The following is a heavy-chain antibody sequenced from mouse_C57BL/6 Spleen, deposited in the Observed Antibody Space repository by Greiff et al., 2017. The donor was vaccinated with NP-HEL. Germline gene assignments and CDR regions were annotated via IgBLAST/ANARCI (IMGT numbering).Heavy chain of an antibody. CDR3: ARRGTGGFWYAMDY. J-gene: IGHJ4*01. CDR1: GYTFTSYW. CDR2: IDPSDSYT. D-gene: IGHD3-3*01. Sequence: QVQLKQPGAELVKPGASVKLSCKASGYTFTSYWMQWVKQRPGQGLEWIGEIDPSDSYTNYNQKFKGKATLTVDTSSSTAYMQLSSLTSEDSAVYYCARRGTGGFWYAMDYWGQGTSVTVSS. V-gene: IGHV1-50*01.